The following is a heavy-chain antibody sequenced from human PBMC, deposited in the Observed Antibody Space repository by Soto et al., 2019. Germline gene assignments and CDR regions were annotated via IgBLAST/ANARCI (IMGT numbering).Heavy chain of an antibody. CDR2: VILLFDSA. CDR3: AIGYGYGYSGS. D-gene: IGHD5-18*01. Sequence: QVQLVQSGAEVKKPGSSVKVSCKASGGTFSNYIISWVRQVPGQGLEWVGGVILLFDSANYAEKFQGRVTTTADDSXSXXYMELSSLRSEXXXIYYCAIGYGYGYSGSWGQGTLVTV. J-gene: IGHJ5*02. CDR1: GGTFSNYI. V-gene: IGHV1-69*12.